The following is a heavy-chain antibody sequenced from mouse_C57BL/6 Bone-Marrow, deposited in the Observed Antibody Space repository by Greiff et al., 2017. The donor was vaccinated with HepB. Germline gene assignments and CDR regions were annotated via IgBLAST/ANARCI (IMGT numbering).Heavy chain of an antibody. J-gene: IGHJ4*01. V-gene: IGHV14-3*02. Sequence: DVKVEESGAELVKPGASVKLSCTASGFNIKDTYIHWVKQRPERGLEWIGRIDPANDNSKFDPKFQAKATITADTSSNTAFLHLSSLTSEDTAVYYCARLSALATYAMDDWGQGTSVTVSP. CDR1: GFNIKDTY. CDR3: ARLSALATYAMDD. CDR2: IDPANDNS. D-gene: IGHD3-1*01.